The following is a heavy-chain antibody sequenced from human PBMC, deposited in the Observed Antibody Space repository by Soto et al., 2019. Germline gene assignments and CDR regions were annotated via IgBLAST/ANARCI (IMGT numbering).Heavy chain of an antibody. J-gene: IGHJ4*02. CDR1: GFTFSTYK. CDR2: ISSSSSTI. CDR3: TTDPVTMIVVVPSSG. Sequence: PGGSLRLSCAASGFTFSTYKMNWVRQAPGKGLEWVSYISSSSSTIYYADSVKGRFTISRDDSKNTLYLQMNSLKTEDTAVYYCTTDPVTMIVVVPSSGWGQGTLVTVSS. D-gene: IGHD3-22*01. V-gene: IGHV3-48*01.